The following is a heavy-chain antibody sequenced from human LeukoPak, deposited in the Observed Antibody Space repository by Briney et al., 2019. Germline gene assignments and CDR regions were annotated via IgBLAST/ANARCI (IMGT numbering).Heavy chain of an antibody. Sequence: SETLSLTCTVSGGSISSSSYSWGWIRQPPGKGLEWIVRIYTSGSTNYNPSLKSRVTISVDTSKNQFSLKLSSVTAADTAVYYCASGTTAYYFDYWGQGTLVTVSS. V-gene: IGHV4-61*02. CDR1: GGSISSSSYS. D-gene: IGHD4-17*01. CDR2: IYTSGST. CDR3: ASGTTAYYFDY. J-gene: IGHJ4*02.